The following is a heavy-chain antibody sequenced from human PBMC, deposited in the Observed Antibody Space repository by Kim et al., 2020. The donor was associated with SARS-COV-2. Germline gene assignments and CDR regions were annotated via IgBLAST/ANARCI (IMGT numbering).Heavy chain of an antibody. Sequence: ASVKVSCKASGYTFTSYYMHWVRQAPGQGLEWMGIINPSGGSTSYAQKFQGRVTMTRDTSTSTVYMELSSLRSEDTAVYYCASAYYDSSGYLSYYYYGMDVWGQGTTVTVSS. D-gene: IGHD3-22*01. CDR1: GYTFTSYY. V-gene: IGHV1-46*01. CDR2: INPSGGST. J-gene: IGHJ6*02. CDR3: ASAYYDSSGYLSYYYYGMDV.